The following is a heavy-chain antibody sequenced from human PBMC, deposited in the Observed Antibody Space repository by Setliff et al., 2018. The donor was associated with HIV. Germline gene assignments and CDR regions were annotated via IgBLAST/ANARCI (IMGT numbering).Heavy chain of an antibody. D-gene: IGHD5-12*01. CDR3: ARDSGVATIRKSALDY. J-gene: IGHJ4*02. CDR2: ISWNSGTI. V-gene: IGHV3-9*02. Sequence: LRLSCAASGFPSDQYAMHWVRQVPGKGLEWVSGISWNSGTIAYADSVKGRFTISRDNAKNSLYLQMNSLRAEDTALYYCARDSGVATIRKSALDYWGQGTLVTVSS. CDR1: GFPSDQYA.